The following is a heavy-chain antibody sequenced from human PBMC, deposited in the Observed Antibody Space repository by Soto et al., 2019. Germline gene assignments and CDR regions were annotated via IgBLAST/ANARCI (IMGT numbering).Heavy chain of an antibody. CDR1: GGSISSSSNY. J-gene: IGHJ4*02. CDR2: IYYSGST. V-gene: IGHV4-39*01. D-gene: IGHD3-10*01. Sequence: SETLSLTCTVSGGSISSSSNYWGWIRQPPGKGLEWIGSIYYSGSTYYNPSLKSRVTISVDTSKNQFSLKLSSVTAADTAVYYCARHVGYYGSGSYTGRYYFDYWGQGTLVTV. CDR3: ARHVGYYGSGSYTGRYYFDY.